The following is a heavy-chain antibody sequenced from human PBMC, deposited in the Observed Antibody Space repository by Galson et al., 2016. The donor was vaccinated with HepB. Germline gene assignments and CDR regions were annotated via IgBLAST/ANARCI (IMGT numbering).Heavy chain of an antibody. Sequence: QSGAEVKKPGESLKISCKSSGNIFSSYWIAWVRQMPGKGLEWMGSIYPRDSDTRYSPSFQGQVTISADKSISTAFLQWSSLSASDTAIYYCARILGMVPAPCYWYVDLWGRGTLVTVSS. CDR2: IYPRDSDT. CDR3: ARILGMVPAPCYWYVDL. V-gene: IGHV5-51*01. D-gene: IGHD3-16*01. CDR1: GNIFSSYW. J-gene: IGHJ2*01.